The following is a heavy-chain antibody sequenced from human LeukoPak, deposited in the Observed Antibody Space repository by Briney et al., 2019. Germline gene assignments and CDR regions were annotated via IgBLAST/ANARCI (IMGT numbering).Heavy chain of an antibody. D-gene: IGHD1-1*01. CDR2: IYHSGRT. V-gene: IGHV4-59*01. Sequence: SETLSLTCTVSGGSITSYYWSWIRQPPGKGLEWIGNIYHSGRTNYNPSLKSRVTISVDTSKNQFSLKLSSVTATDTAVYYCARERTGYFDYWGQGTLVTVSS. CDR1: GGSITSYY. J-gene: IGHJ4*02. CDR3: ARERTGYFDY.